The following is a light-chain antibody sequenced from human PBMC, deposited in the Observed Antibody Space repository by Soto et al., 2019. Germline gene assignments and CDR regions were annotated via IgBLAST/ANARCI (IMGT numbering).Light chain of an antibody. J-gene: IGLJ2*01. CDR1: SSNIGSNF. CDR3: ATWHSSLRARV. V-gene: IGLV1-51*01. CDR2: DNN. Sequence: QSVLTQPPSVSAAPGQKVTISCSGTSSNIGSNFVSWYQQLPGTAPKLLIYDNNKRPSGIPDRFSGSKSGTSATLGIAGLQTGDEASYYCATWHSSLRARVFGGGTKLTVL.